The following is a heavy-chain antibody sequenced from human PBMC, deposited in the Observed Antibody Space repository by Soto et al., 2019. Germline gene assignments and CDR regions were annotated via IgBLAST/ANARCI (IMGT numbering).Heavy chain of an antibody. CDR1: GDSVSSNSAA. D-gene: IGHD6-13*01. CDR2: TYYRSKWYN. Sequence: SQTLSLTCAISGDSVSSNSAAWNWIRQSPSRGLEWLGGTYYRSKWYNDYAVSVKSRITINPDTSKNQFSLQLNSVTPEDTAVYYCAKAAYSSSWYKVDYWGQGTLVTAPQ. V-gene: IGHV6-1*01. J-gene: IGHJ4*02. CDR3: AKAAYSSSWYKVDY.